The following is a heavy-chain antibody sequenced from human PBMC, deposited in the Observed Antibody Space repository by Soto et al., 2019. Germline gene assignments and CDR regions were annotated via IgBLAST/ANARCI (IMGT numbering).Heavy chain of an antibody. Sequence: SVEVSCKASGYTFTSYSMHWVRQAPGQRLEWMGWINAGNGNTKYSQKFQGRVTITRDTSASTAYMELSSLRSEEPAVYYFAGVRYSRSCSYHYYGMDVWGQGTTVTVSS. CDR2: INAGNGNT. V-gene: IGHV1-3*01. CDR1: GYTFTSYS. CDR3: AGVRYSRSCSYHYYGMDV. D-gene: IGHD6-13*01. J-gene: IGHJ6*02.